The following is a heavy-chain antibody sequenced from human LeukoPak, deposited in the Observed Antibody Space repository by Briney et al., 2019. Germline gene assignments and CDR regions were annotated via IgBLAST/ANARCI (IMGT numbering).Heavy chain of an antibody. Sequence: GGSLRLSCAASGFTFTSYAMSWVRQAPGKGLEWVSVISGSGYSTYYADSVKGRFTISRDNSKNTLYLQMNSLRAEGTAVYYCAKSTGHWVVGAHDYWGQGTLVAVSS. V-gene: IGHV3-23*01. CDR2: ISGSGYST. CDR3: AKSTGHWVVGAHDY. D-gene: IGHD2-15*01. J-gene: IGHJ4*02. CDR1: GFTFTSYA.